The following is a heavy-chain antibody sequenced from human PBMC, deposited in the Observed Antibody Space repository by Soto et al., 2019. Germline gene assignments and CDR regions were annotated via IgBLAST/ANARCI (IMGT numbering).Heavy chain of an antibody. V-gene: IGHV1-69*13. CDR2: IIPIFGTA. J-gene: IGHJ5*02. D-gene: IGHD3-22*01. CDR3: ARDKYYDSSGHNWFDP. Sequence: SVKVSCKASGGTFSSYTISWVRQAPGQGLEWIGGIIPIFGTANYAQKFQGRVTITADESTSTAYMELSSLRSEDTAVYYCARDKYYDSSGHNWFDPWGQGTLVTVSS. CDR1: GGTFSSYT.